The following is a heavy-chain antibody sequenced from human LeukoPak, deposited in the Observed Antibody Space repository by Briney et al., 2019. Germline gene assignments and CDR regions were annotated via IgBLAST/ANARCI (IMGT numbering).Heavy chain of an antibody. Sequence: NSSETLSLTCTVSGGSISSGSYYWSWIRQPAGKGLEWIGRIYTSGSTNYNPSLKSRVTMSVDTSKNQFSLKLSSVTAADTAVYYCARDFALGSGWPEYFQHWGQGTLVTVSS. CDR1: GGSISSGSYY. CDR2: IYTSGST. J-gene: IGHJ1*01. CDR3: ARDFALGSGWPEYFQH. V-gene: IGHV4-61*02. D-gene: IGHD6-19*01.